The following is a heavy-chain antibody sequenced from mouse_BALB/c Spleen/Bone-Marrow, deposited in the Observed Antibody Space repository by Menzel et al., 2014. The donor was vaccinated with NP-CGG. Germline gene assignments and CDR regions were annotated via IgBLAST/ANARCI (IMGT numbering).Heavy chain of an antibody. D-gene: IGHD1-1*01. CDR2: ISNLAYSI. CDR1: GFTFSDYG. Sequence: DVKLVESGGGLVQPGGSRKLSCAASGFTFSDYGMAWVRQAPGKGPEWVAFISNLAYSIYYADTVTGRFTISRENAKNTLYLEMSSLRSEDTAMYYCARDQVYYYGSSSGYFDVWGAGTTVTVSS. CDR3: ARDQVYYYGSSSGYFDV. V-gene: IGHV5-15*02. J-gene: IGHJ1*01.